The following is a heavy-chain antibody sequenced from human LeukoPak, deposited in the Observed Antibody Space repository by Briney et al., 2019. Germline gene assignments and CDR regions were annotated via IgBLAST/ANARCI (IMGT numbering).Heavy chain of an antibody. D-gene: IGHD1-26*01. CDR3: AREGSGSYFTPSRDFDY. CDR1: GYTFTSYY. V-gene: IGHV1-46*01. J-gene: IGHJ4*02. CDR2: INPSGGST. Sequence: ASVKVSCKASGYTFTSYYMHWVRQAPGQGLEWMGIINPSGGSTSYAQKFQGRVTMTRDTSTSTVYMELSSLRSEDTAVYYCAREGSGSYFTPSRDFDYWGQGTLVTVSS.